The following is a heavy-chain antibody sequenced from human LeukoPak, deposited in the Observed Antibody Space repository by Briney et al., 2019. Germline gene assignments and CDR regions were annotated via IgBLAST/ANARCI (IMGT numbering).Heavy chain of an antibody. V-gene: IGHV3-21*01. CDR2: ISSISSYI. J-gene: IGHJ5*02. CDR3: ARYGSGSYFPPNWFDP. D-gene: IGHD3-10*01. CDR1: GFTFSSYS. Sequence: GGSLRLSCAASGFTFSSYSRNSVRQAPGKGLEWASSISSISSYIYYTDSLKGPFTISTDNAKNSLYLQMNRVRAEDTDVYYCARYGSGSYFPPNWFDPWGQGTLVTVSS.